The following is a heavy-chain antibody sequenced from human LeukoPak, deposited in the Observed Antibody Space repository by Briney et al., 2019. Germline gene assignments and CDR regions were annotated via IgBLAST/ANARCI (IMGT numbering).Heavy chain of an antibody. D-gene: IGHD2-2*01. V-gene: IGHV3-21*01. Sequence: PGGSLRLSCAASGFTFSSYSMNWVRQAPGKGLEWVSSISSSSSYIYYADSVKGRFTISRDNAKNSLYLQMNSLRAEDTAVYYCARMWGQLLTNAFDTWGQGTMVTVSS. CDR3: ARMWGQLLTNAFDT. J-gene: IGHJ3*02. CDR1: GFTFSSYS. CDR2: ISSSSSYI.